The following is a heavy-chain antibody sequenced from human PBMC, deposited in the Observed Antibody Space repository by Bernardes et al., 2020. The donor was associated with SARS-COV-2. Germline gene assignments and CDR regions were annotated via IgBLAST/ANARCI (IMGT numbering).Heavy chain of an antibody. Sequence: LRLSCAASGFTFSSYGMHWVRQAPGKGLEWVAVIWYDGSNKYYADSVKGRFTISRDNSKNTLYLQMNSLRAEDTAVYYCARDDYGDYGWYFDLWGRGTLVTVSS. D-gene: IGHD4-17*01. CDR3: ARDDYGDYGWYFDL. CDR1: GFTFSSYG. V-gene: IGHV3-33*01. CDR2: IWYDGSNK. J-gene: IGHJ2*01.